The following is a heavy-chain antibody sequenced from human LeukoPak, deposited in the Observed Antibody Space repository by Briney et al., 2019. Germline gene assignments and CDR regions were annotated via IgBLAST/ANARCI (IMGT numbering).Heavy chain of an antibody. CDR3: ARGPKGYDILTGYYDY. V-gene: IGHV4-34*01. CDR2: INHSGST. J-gene: IGHJ4*02. D-gene: IGHD3-9*01. CDR1: GGSFSGYY. Sequence: SETLSLTCAVYGGSFSGYYWSWIRQPPGKGLEWIGEINHSGSTNYNPSLKSRVTISVDTSKNQFPLKLSSVTAADTAVYYCARGPKGYDILTGYYDYWGQGTLVTVSS.